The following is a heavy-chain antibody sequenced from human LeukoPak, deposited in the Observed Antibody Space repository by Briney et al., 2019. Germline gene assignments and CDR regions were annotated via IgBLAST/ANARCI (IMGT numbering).Heavy chain of an antibody. Sequence: GGSLRLSCAASGFTFSSYAMSWVRQAPGEGLEWVSAITDSAGSTYHADSVKGRFTISRDNSKNTLYLQMNSLRAEDTAEYYCAKGSSGSRPYYFHYWGQGTLVTVSS. J-gene: IGHJ4*02. D-gene: IGHD3-10*01. CDR3: AKGSSGSRPYYFHY. CDR2: ITDSAGST. V-gene: IGHV3-23*01. CDR1: GFTFSSYA.